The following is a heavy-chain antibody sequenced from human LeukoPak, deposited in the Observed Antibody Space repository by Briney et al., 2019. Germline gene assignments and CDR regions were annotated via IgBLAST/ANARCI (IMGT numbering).Heavy chain of an antibody. CDR1: GGTLSSYA. V-gene: IGHV1-69*05. CDR2: IIPIFGTA. D-gene: IGHD5-24*01. Sequence: GSSVKVSCKASGGTLSSYAISWVRQAPGQGLEWMGGIIPIFGTANYAQKFQGRVTITTDESTSTAYMELSSLRSEDTAVYYCASSRDGYNYSFDCWVEGTLVTVSS. J-gene: IGHJ4*02. CDR3: ASSRDGYNYSFDC.